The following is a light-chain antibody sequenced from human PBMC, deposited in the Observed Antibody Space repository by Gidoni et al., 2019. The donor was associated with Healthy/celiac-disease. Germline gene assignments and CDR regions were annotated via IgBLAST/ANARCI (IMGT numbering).Light chain of an antibody. V-gene: IGKV3-20*01. CDR3: QQYGSSPPWT. CDR2: GAS. Sequence: EIVLTKSPVTLSLSPGERATLSCRASQRFSSSYLAWYQQKPGQAPRLLIYGASSRATGIPDRFSGSGSGTDFTLTISRLVPEYFAVYYCQQYGSSPPWTFGQGTKVEIK. CDR1: QRFSSSY. J-gene: IGKJ1*01.